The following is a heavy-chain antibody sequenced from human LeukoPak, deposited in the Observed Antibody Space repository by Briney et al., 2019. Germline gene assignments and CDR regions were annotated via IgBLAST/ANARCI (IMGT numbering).Heavy chain of an antibody. D-gene: IGHD2-2*01. J-gene: IGHJ4*02. CDR2: INSDESVT. CDR1: GSTFSSSW. V-gene: IGHV3-74*03. Sequence: GGSLRLSCAASGSTFSSSWMQWVRQAPGQGLVWVSRINSDESVTTYTNSVKGRFTISRDNAKNTLYLQMNSLRAEDTAMYYCVRSRFTTSSFDYWGQGTLVTVSS. CDR3: VRSRFTTSSFDY.